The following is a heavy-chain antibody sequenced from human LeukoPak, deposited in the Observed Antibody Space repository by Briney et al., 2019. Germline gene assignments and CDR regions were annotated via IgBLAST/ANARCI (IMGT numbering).Heavy chain of an antibody. CDR1: GYTFTGYY. D-gene: IGHD5-18*01. CDR2: INTNTGSP. V-gene: IGHV7-4-1*02. CDR3: ARGVRSDTAPLNY. J-gene: IGHJ4*02. Sequence: ASVKVSCKASGYTFTGYYMHWVRQAPGQGLQWMGWINTNTGSPTYAQGFTGRFVFSLDTSVSTAYLQISSLRAEDTAVYYCARGVRSDTAPLNYWGQGTLVTVSS.